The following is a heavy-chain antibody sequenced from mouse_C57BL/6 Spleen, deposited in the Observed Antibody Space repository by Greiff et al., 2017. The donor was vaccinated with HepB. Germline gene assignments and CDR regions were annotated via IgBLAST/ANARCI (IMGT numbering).Heavy chain of an antibody. CDR1: GFTFSSYA. CDR3: TRDDLDSSGPAWFAY. J-gene: IGHJ3*01. D-gene: IGHD3-2*02. Sequence: EVKLMESGEGLVKPGGSLKLSCAASGFTFSSYAMSWVRQTPEKRLEWVAYISSGGDYIYYADTVKGRFTISRDNARNTLYLQMSRLKSEDTAMYYCTRDDLDSSGPAWFAYWGQGTLVTVSA. V-gene: IGHV5-9-1*02. CDR2: ISSGGDYI.